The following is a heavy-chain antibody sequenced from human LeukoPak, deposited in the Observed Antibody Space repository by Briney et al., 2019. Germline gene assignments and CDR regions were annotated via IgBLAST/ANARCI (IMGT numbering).Heavy chain of an antibody. V-gene: IGHV1-46*01. CDR2: IDPSGGYT. D-gene: IGHD5-18*01. Sequence: EASVKVSCKPSGYTFTRYYMHWVRQAPGQGLEWMGIIDPSGGYTTYAQKFQGRVTMTRDTSTSTVYMELSSLRSEDTAVYYCASPNSYGLYYFDYWGQGTPVTVSS. CDR1: GYTFTRYY. J-gene: IGHJ4*02. CDR3: ASPNSYGLYYFDY.